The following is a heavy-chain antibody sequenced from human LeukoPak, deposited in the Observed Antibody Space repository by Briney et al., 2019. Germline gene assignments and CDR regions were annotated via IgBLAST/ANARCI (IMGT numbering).Heavy chain of an antibody. CDR3: PRPARGSRSWYLGAFDI. V-gene: IGHV3-30*04. Sequence: GGSLRLSCAASGFTFSSYAMHWVRQAPGKGLEWVAVISYDGSNKYYADSVKGRFTISRDNSQNTLYLQMNSRRAEDTAVYYCPRPARGSRSWYLGAFDIGGQGTMVTVSS. J-gene: IGHJ3*02. CDR1: GFTFSSYA. D-gene: IGHD6-13*01. CDR2: ISYDGSNK.